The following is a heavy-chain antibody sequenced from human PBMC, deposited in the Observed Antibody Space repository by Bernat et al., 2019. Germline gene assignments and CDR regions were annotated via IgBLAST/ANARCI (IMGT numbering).Heavy chain of an antibody. Sequence: EVQLVESGGGVILPGGSLRLSCAPSGFIFDAYVMHWVRQRPGMGLEWVSRICHDSSATSYAESVKGRFIISRDNSEDSLYLQMNSLRVEDSALYYCVRDNTDWAFDYWGRGTLVTVSS. CDR2: ICHDSSAT. CDR1: GFIFDAYV. V-gene: IGHV3-43*02. D-gene: IGHD3-9*01. J-gene: IGHJ4*02. CDR3: VRDNTDWAFDY.